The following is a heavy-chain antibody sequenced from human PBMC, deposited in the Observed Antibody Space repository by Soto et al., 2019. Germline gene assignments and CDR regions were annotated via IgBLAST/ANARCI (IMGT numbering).Heavy chain of an antibody. CDR1: GYTFTSYG. V-gene: IGHV1-18*01. CDR3: ARLELRGVIRYGMDV. D-gene: IGHD3-10*01. J-gene: IGHJ6*02. Sequence: ASVKVSCKASGYTFTSYGISWVRQAPGQGLEWMGWISAYNGNTHYAQKLQGRVTMTTDTSTSTAYMELRSLRSDDTAVYYCARLELRGVIRYGMDVWGQGTTVTVSS. CDR2: ISAYNGNT.